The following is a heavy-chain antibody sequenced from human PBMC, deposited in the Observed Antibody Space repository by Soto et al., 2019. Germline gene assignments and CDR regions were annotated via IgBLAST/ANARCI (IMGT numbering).Heavy chain of an antibody. CDR2: IDPSDSYA. J-gene: IGHJ4*01. D-gene: IGHD1-20*01. CDR1: GYSFASYW. CDR3: ARQPLPIIDYFDF. Sequence: PGEALTISCKGSGYSFASYWITWVRQMPAKGLEWMGRIDPSDSYANYSPSFQGHVTFSADKSLSTAYLQWSSLKASDTAIYYCARQPLPIIDYFDFWGQGTLVTVSS. V-gene: IGHV5-10-1*01.